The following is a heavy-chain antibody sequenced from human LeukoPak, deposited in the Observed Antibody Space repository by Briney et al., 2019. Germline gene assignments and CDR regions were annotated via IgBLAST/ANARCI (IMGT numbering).Heavy chain of an antibody. CDR3: ARQFRDSRGYYSYYFDY. J-gene: IGHJ4*02. Sequence: GESLKISCKGSGYSFTTYWIGWVRQMPARGLEWMGIIYPGDSDTRYSPSFQVQVTIAADKSISTAYLQWSSLKASDTDMYYCARQFRDSRGYYSYYFDYWGQGTLVTVSS. CDR1: GYSFTTYW. V-gene: IGHV5-51*01. D-gene: IGHD3-22*01. CDR2: IYPGDSDT.